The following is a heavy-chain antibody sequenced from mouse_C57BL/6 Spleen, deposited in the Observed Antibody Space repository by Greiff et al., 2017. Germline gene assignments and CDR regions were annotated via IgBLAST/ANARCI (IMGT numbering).Heavy chain of an antibody. Sequence: QVQLQQSGAELARPGASVKMSCKASGYTFTSYTMHWVKQGPGQGLEWIGYINPSSGYTKYNQKFKDKATLTADKSSSTAYMQLSSLTSEDSAVYDGASVVATQDYLDYWGQGTTLTVSS. CDR3: ASVVATQDYLDY. CDR2: INPSSGYT. J-gene: IGHJ2*01. CDR1: GYTFTSYT. D-gene: IGHD1-1*01. V-gene: IGHV1-4*01.